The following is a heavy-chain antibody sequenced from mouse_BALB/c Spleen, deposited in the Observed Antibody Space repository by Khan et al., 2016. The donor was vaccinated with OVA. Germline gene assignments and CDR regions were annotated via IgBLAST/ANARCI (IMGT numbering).Heavy chain of an antibody. Sequence: EVELVEAGGGLVKPGGSLKLSCAASGFTFSSYAMSWVRQTPEKRLEWVATISSGGSYSYYPDSVKGRFTISRDTAKNTLYLQMSSLRSEDTAMDCCARVAWGYFDYWGQGTTLTVSS. V-gene: IGHV5-9-3*01. CDR3: ARVAWGYFDY. CDR2: ISSGGSYS. CDR1: GFTFSSYA. J-gene: IGHJ2*01.